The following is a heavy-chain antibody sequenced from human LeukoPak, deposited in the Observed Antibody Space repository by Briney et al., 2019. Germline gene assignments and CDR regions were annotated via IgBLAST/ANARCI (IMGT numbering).Heavy chain of an antibody. CDR1: GFTVSSNY. J-gene: IGHJ6*03. D-gene: IGHD3-10*01. CDR3: AKVAMVRGVIQYYYYYMDV. Sequence: GGSLRLSCAASGFTVSSNYMSWVRQAPGKGLEWVAFIRYDGSNKYYADSVKGRFTISRDNSKNTLYLQMNSLRAEDTAVYYCAKVAMVRGVIQYYYYYMDVWGKGTTVTISS. V-gene: IGHV3-30*02. CDR2: IRYDGSNK.